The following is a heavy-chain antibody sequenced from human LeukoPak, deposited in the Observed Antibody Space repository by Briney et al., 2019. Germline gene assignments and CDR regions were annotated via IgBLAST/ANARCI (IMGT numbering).Heavy chain of an antibody. D-gene: IGHD3-10*01. V-gene: IGHV1-8*03. CDR3: ARGGYYGSGNDFRFDP. J-gene: IGHJ5*02. Sequence: ASVKVSCKASGYTFTSYDINWVRQATGQGLEWMGWMNPNSGSTGYAQKFQGRVTITRNTSISTAYMELSSLRSEDTAVYYCARGGYYGSGNDFRFDPWGQGTLVTVSS. CDR2: MNPNSGST. CDR1: GYTFTSYD.